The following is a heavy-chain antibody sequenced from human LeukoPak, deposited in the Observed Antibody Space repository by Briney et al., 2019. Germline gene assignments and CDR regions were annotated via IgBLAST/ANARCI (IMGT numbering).Heavy chain of an antibody. Sequence: GGSLRLSCAASGFTFSGYWMTWVRQAPGKGLEWVANLRPDGSDKYYADSVKGRFTISRDNAKNSLYLQMNGPRADDTAIYYCARDAYDDASESWGQGTLVTVSS. CDR3: ARDAYDDASES. D-gene: IGHD3-3*01. J-gene: IGHJ5*02. CDR2: LRPDGSDK. CDR1: GFTFSGYW. V-gene: IGHV3-7*01.